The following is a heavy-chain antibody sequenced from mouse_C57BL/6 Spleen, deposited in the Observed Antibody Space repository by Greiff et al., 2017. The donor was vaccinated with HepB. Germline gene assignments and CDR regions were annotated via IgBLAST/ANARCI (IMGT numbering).Heavy chain of an antibody. D-gene: IGHD1-1*01. J-gene: IGHJ2*01. CDR3: ARWAITTVVPYFDY. V-gene: IGHV1-55*01. CDR2: IYPGSGST. CDR1: GYTFTSYW. Sequence: QVQLKQSGAELVKPGASVKMSCKASGYTFTSYWITWVKQRPGQGLEWIGDIYPGSGSTNYNEKFKSKATLTVDTSSSTAYMQLSSLTSEDSAVYYCARWAITTVVPYFDYWGQGTTLTVSS.